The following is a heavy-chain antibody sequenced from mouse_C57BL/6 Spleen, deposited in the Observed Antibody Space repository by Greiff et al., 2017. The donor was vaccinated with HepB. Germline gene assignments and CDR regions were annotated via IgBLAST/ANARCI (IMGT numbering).Heavy chain of an antibody. CDR1: GYTFTSYW. J-gene: IGHJ2*01. Sequence: VQLQQPGAELVRPGSSVKLSCKASGYTFTSYWMDWVKQRPGQGLEWIGNIYPSDSETHYNQKFKDKATLTVDKSSSTAYMQLSSLTSEDSAVYYCARESTTVVATSFDYWGQGTTLTVSS. CDR3: ARESTTVVATSFDY. V-gene: IGHV1-61*01. CDR2: IYPSDSET. D-gene: IGHD1-1*01.